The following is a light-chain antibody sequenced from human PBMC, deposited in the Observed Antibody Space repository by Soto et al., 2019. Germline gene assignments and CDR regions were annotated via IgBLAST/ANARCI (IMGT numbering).Light chain of an antibody. Sequence: EIVLTQSPGTLSSSPGERATLSCRASQSVSSSHLAWYQQKPGQAPRLLIYGASSRATGIPDRFSDSGSGTDFTLTISRREPEDFAVYFCQQYGDSPMYTFGQGTKLEI. CDR3: QQYGDSPMYT. CDR1: QSVSSSH. CDR2: GAS. J-gene: IGKJ2*01. V-gene: IGKV3-20*01.